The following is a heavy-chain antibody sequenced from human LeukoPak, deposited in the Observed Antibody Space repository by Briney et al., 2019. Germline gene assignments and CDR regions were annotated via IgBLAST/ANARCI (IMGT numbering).Heavy chain of an antibody. Sequence: GGSLRLSCAASGFTFSSYGMHWVRQAPGKGLEWVAVISYDGTNKYYADSVKGRFPISRDNSKNTLYLQMNSLRAEDTAVYYCAKDMGYVLRYFDGFDYWGQGTLVTVSS. V-gene: IGHV3-30*18. J-gene: IGHJ4*02. CDR1: GFTFSSYG. CDR3: AKDMGYVLRYFDGFDY. D-gene: IGHD3-9*01. CDR2: ISYDGTNK.